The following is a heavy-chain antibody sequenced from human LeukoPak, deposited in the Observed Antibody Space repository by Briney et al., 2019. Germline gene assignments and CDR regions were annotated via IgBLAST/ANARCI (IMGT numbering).Heavy chain of an antibody. J-gene: IGHJ4*02. CDR1: GFTFSSYE. CDR3: ARRRGKAIITEIDY. V-gene: IGHV3-21*01. CDR2: ISSSSSSI. D-gene: IGHD4-23*01. Sequence: PGGSLRLSCAASGFTFSSYEMNWVRQAPGKGLEWVSSISSSSSSIYYADSVKGRFTISRDNAKNSLYLLMNSLRAEDTAVYYCARRRGKAIITEIDYWGQGTLVTVSS.